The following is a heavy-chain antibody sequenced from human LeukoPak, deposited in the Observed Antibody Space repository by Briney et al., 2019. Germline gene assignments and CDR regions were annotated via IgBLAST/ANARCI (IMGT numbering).Heavy chain of an antibody. D-gene: IGHD3-22*01. CDR2: ITPIFGTA. CDR3: ARDAAIYDSSGYYYLW. V-gene: IGHV1-69*13. J-gene: IGHJ4*02. Sequence: ASVKVSCKASGGTFSTYVISWVRQASGQGLEWMGGITPIFGTAKYAQKFQGRVMITADESTSTAYMELSSLRSEDTAVYYCARDAAIYDSSGYYYLWWGQGTLVTVSS. CDR1: GGTFSTYV.